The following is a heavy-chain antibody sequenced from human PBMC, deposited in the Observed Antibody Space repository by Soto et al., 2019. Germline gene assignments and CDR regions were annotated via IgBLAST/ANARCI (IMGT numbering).Heavy chain of an antibody. CDR3: ASLAAAGWSYYYYGMDV. CDR2: INHSGST. D-gene: IGHD6-13*01. V-gene: IGHV4-34*01. Sequence: PSETLSLTCAVYGGSFSGYYWSWIRQPPGKGLEWIGEINHSGSTNYNPSLKSRVTISVDTSKNQFSLKLSSVTAADTAVYYCASLAAAGWSYYYYGMDVWGQGTTVTVSS. CDR1: GGSFSGYY. J-gene: IGHJ6*02.